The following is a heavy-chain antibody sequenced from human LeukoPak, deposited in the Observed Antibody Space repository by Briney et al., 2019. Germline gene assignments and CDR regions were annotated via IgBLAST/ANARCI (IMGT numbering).Heavy chain of an antibody. D-gene: IGHD4-23*01. CDR3: ASLRRGPYGGNSLYFDY. J-gene: IGHJ4*02. CDR2: FHNSGTS. CDR1: DDSISDYY. Sequence: SETLSLTCTVSDDSISDYYRGWIRQPPGKGLEWIGYFHNSGTSTYNPSLKSRVTVSVDTSKNQFSLKLSSVTAADTAVYYCASLRRGPYGGNSLYFDYWGQGTLVTVSS. V-gene: IGHV4-4*08.